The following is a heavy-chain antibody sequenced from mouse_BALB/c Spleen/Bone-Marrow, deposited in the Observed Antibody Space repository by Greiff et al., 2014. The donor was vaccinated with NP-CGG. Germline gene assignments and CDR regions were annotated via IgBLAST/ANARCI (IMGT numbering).Heavy chain of an antibody. CDR1: GYTFTDYN. D-gene: IGHD1-1*02. V-gene: IGHV1S29*02. Sequence: VQLQQSGPELVKPGASVKISCKASGYTFTDYNMHWVKQSHGKSLEWVGYIYPYNGGTGYNQKFKSRATLTVDNSSSTAYMELRSLTSEDSAVYYCARSKGGNYYAMDYWGQGTSVTVSS. CDR2: IYPYNGGT. J-gene: IGHJ4*01. CDR3: ARSKGGNYYAMDY.